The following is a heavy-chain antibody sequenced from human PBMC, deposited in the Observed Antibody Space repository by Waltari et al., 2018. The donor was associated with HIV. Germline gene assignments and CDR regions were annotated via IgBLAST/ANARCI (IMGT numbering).Heavy chain of an antibody. V-gene: IGHV3-23*01. Sequence: EVQLLESGGGLVQPGGSLRLSCAASGFTFSNYAMSWVRQAPGKGVEWVSAISGSYYSTYYAESVKGRFTISRDNSKNKLYLQMNSLRAEDTAVYFCVKEHQYSHTWYSYYGMDVWGQGTTVTVSS. CDR3: VKEHQYSHTWYSYYGMDV. CDR1: GFTFSNYA. D-gene: IGHD6-13*01. CDR2: ISGSYYST. J-gene: IGHJ6*02.